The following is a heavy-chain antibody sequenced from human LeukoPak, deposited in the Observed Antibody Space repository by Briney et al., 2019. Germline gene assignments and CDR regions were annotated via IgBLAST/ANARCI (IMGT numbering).Heavy chain of an antibody. V-gene: IGHV4-30-4*01. Sequence: SETLSLTCTVSGGSISRGDYYWSWIRQPPGKGLEWIGYIYYSGSTDYSPSLKSRVTISVDTSKNQFSLKLRSVTAADTAVYYCARGKSKFDYWGQGTLVTVSS. CDR2: IYYSGST. CDR3: ARGKSKFDY. CDR1: GGSISRGDYY. J-gene: IGHJ4*02.